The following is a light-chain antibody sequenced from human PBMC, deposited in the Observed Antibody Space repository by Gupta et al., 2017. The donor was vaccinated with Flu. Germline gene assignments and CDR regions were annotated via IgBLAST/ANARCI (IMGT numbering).Light chain of an antibody. J-gene: IGKJ2*01. CDR2: LGP. CDR1: QSLLHSNGYKY. V-gene: IGKV2-28*01. CDR3: MQTLQSPYT. Sequence: ISCRSSQSLLHSNGYKYLDWYLQKPGQSPQLLIYLGPFRASGVPDRFSGSGSGTYFTLKISRVEPEDVGVYYCMQTLQSPYTFGQGTKLEI.